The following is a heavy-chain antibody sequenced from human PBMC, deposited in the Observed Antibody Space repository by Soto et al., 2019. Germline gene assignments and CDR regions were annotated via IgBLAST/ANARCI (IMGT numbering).Heavy chain of an antibody. D-gene: IGHD6-13*01. Sequence: ASVKVSCKASGGTFSSYTISWVRQAPGQGLEWMGRIIPILGIANYAQKFQGRVTITADKSTSTAYMELSSLRSEDTAVYYCARDQSTSWSVNYYGMDVWGQGTTVTVSS. CDR2: IIPILGIA. CDR1: GGTFSSYT. J-gene: IGHJ6*02. V-gene: IGHV1-69*04. CDR3: ARDQSTSWSVNYYGMDV.